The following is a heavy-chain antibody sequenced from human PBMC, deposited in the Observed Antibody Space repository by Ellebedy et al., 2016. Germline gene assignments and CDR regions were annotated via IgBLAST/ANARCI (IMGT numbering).Heavy chain of an antibody. Sequence: SETLSLTCTISGGSINSYYWSWIRQHPGKGLEWIGYSYYTGSTFYNPSLKSRVTISVDTSKNQLSLRLDSVTAADSAVYYCARSGFSSPFFDSWGQGTLVTVSS. CDR1: GGSINSYY. J-gene: IGHJ4*02. CDR3: ARSGFSSPFFDS. V-gene: IGHV4-59*08. CDR2: SYYTGST. D-gene: IGHD6-13*01.